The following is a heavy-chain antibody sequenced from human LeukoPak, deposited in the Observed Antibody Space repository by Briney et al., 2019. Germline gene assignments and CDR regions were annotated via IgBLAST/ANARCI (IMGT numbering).Heavy chain of an antibody. D-gene: IGHD4-17*01. Sequence: GRSLRLSCAASGFTFSGYGMHWVRQAPGKGLEWVAVIWYDGSNKYYADSVKGRFTISRDNSKNTLYLQMNSLRAEDTAVYYCAKSQTRMTTVTPHDYWGQGTLVTVSS. J-gene: IGHJ4*02. V-gene: IGHV3-33*06. CDR1: GFTFSGYG. CDR3: AKSQTRMTTVTPHDY. CDR2: IWYDGSNK.